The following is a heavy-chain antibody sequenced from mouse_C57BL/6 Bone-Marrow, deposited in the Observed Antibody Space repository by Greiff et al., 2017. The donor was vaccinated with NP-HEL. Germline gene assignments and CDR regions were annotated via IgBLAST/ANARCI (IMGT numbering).Heavy chain of an antibody. J-gene: IGHJ4*01. CDR3: AKEGGLRRRTYAMDY. CDR2: FNYDGSST. V-gene: IGHV5-16*01. Sequence: EVQRVESEGGLVQPGSSMKLSCTASGFTFSDYYMAWVRQVPEKGLEWVANFNYDGSSTYYLDSLKSRFIISRDNAKNILYLQMSSLKSEDTATYYCAKEGGLRRRTYAMDYWGQGTSVTVSS. CDR1: GFTFSDYY. D-gene: IGHD2-4*01.